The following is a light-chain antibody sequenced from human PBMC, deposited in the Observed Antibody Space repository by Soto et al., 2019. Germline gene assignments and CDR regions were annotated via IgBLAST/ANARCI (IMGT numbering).Light chain of an antibody. CDR2: GSS. V-gene: IGKV3-20*01. J-gene: IGKJ5*01. CDR3: QQYGRSPPYT. CDR1: QSVSSSY. Sequence: SPGTLSLSPGERATLSCRASQSVSSSYLAWYQQKPGQAPRLLIYGSSNRATGIPGRFSGSGSGTDFTLTISRLEPEDFAVYYCQQYGRSPPYTFGQGTRLEIK.